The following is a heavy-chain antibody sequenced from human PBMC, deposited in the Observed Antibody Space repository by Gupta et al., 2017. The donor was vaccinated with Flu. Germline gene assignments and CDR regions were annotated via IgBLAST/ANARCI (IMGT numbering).Heavy chain of an antibody. J-gene: IGHJ4*02. Sequence: QVQLQESGPRVVKPSQTLSLTCTVSGGSIGSGSHSWTWIRQPAGKRLEWIGRIYSIGSTNYNPSLNSRVTISIDTSKNHFSLNLDSVTAADTAVYYCARTELWSGDSYFDYWGQGILVTVSS. CDR1: GGSIGSGSHS. V-gene: IGHV4-61*02. CDR2: IYSIGST. CDR3: ARTELWSGDSYFDY. D-gene: IGHD4-17*01.